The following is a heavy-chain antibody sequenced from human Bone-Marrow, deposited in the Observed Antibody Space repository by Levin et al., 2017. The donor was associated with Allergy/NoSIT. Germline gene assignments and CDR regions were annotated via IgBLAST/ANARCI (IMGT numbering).Heavy chain of an antibody. Sequence: SETLSLTCSVFGGSINSGHYYWGWIRQHPGKGLEWIGYIYYSGSTYYNPSLKSRLTMSVDTSKNQFSLTLNSVTAADTAVYYCARSSPPTVTTYFDYWGQGTLVTVSS. D-gene: IGHD4-17*01. CDR3: ARSSPPTVTTYFDY. CDR1: GGSINSGHYY. J-gene: IGHJ4*02. V-gene: IGHV4-31*03. CDR2: IYYSGST.